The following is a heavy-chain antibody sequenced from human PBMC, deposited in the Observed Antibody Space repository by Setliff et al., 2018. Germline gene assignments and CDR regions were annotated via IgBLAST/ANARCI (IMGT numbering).Heavy chain of an antibody. D-gene: IGHD5-12*01. CDR1: GFRFDDYT. J-gene: IGHJ4*02. V-gene: IGHV3-43*01. CDR2: SSWDGETT. Sequence: PGGSLRLSCAASGFRFDDYTMHWVRQAPGKGLEWVSLSSWDGETTYSVESVKGRFTISRDNNKNSLYLQMDSLRTEDTAMYYCVRVRSGYDVNYWGQGTLVTVSS. CDR3: VRVRSGYDVNY.